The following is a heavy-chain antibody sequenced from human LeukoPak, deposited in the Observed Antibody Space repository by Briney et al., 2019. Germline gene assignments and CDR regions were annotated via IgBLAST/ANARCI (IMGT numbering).Heavy chain of an antibody. D-gene: IGHD2-15*01. Sequence: GGSLRLSCAASGFTFSSYSMNWVRQAPGKGLEWVANIKQDGSEKYYVDSVKGRFTISRDNAKNSLYLQMNSLRAEDTAVYYCAREGGGIVVVVAATFDYWGQGTLVTVSS. CDR3: AREGGGIVVVVAATFDY. CDR1: GFTFSSYS. V-gene: IGHV3-7*01. J-gene: IGHJ4*02. CDR2: IKQDGSEK.